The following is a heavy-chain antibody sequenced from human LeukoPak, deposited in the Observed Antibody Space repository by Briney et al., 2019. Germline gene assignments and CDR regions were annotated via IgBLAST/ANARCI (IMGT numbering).Heavy chain of an antibody. Sequence: SETLSLTCTVSGGSISSYYWSWIRQPPGKGLEWIGYIYHTGSTNNNPSLKSRVTISVDTSKNQFSLKLSSVTAADTAVYFCAGHDVVAGAFFDYWGQGALVTVSS. J-gene: IGHJ4*02. CDR3: AGHDVVAGAFFDY. CDR2: IYHTGST. D-gene: IGHD6-19*01. V-gene: IGHV4-59*08. CDR1: GGSISSYY.